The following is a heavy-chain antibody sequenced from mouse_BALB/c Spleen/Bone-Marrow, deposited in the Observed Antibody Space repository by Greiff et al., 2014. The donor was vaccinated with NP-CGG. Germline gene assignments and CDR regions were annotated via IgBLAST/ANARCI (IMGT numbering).Heavy chain of an antibody. V-gene: IGHV1-84*02. CDR1: GYTFTDYY. Sequence: VQLQETGPELVKPGASVKISCKASGYTFTDYYINWVKQKPGQGLEWIGWIYPGSGNTKYNEEFKGKATLTVDTSSSTAYMQLSSLTSEDTAVYFCARERQLGLRFYYFDYWGQGTTLTVSS. D-gene: IGHD3-2*01. CDR3: ARERQLGLRFYYFDY. CDR2: IYPGSGNT. J-gene: IGHJ2*01.